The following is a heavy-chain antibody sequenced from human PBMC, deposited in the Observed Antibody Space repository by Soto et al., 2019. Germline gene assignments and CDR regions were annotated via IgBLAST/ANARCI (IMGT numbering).Heavy chain of an antibody. D-gene: IGHD6-19*01. CDR3: GRGGLAVSGTDDY. CDR1: GYTFTNYG. J-gene: IGHJ4*02. V-gene: IGHV1-18*01. Sequence: QVQLVQSGAEVKESGASVKVSCKASGYTFTNYGVAWVRRAPGQGLEWMGWISGSNGDTKYAQNLQNRVSLTTDTSTNTAYMELRSLRPDDTAIYFCGRGGLAVSGTDDYWGQGTLVTVSS. CDR2: ISGSNGDT.